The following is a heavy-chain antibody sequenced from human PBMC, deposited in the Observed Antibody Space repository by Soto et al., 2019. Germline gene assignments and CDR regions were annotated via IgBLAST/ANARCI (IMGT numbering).Heavy chain of an antibody. V-gene: IGHV1-69*01. CDR3: ARPKGTYSSGYYYFDF. D-gene: IGHD6-19*01. CDR2: IIPLFGTA. Sequence: QVPLEQSGAEVKQPGSSVKVSCKTSGGTFSTYAINWVRQAPGQGLEWMGAIIPLFGTADYSQKFQGRVTITADESTSTAYIELSSLRSDDTAVYFCARPKGTYSSGYYYFDFWGQGTLVTVSS. CDR1: GGTFSTYA. J-gene: IGHJ4*02.